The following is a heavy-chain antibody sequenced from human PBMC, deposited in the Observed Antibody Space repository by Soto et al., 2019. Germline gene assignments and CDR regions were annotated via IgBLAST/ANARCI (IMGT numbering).Heavy chain of an antibody. CDR1: GGSISSSSYY. V-gene: IGHV4-39*01. Sequence: QLQLQESGPGLVKPSETLSLTCTVSGGSISSSSYYWGWIRQPPGKGLEWIGSIYYSGSTYYNPSLKSRVTISGDPSKNQFSLKLSSVTAADTAVYYCARHEVHSSGFTDYWGQGTLVTVSS. D-gene: IGHD6-19*01. CDR3: ARHEVHSSGFTDY. J-gene: IGHJ4*02. CDR2: IYYSGST.